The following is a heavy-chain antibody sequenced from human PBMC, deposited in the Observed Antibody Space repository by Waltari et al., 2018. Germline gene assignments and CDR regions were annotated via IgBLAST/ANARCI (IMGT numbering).Heavy chain of an antibody. CDR1: GYTFIDHY. CDR3: ARDGGFDF. CDR2: MNPNSGGT. Sequence: QVQLVQSGPEVKKPGAPVRVSCKASGYTFIDHYIHWVRQAPGQGLEWMGWMNPNSGGTNYAQKFQGRVTMTRDTSTSTAYMELTRMTSDDTAIYYCARDGGFDFWGQGSLVTVSS. V-gene: IGHV1-2*02. J-gene: IGHJ4*02. D-gene: IGHD2-15*01.